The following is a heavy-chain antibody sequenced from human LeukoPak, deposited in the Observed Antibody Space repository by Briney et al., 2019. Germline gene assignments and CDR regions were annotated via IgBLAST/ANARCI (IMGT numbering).Heavy chain of an antibody. Sequence: GGSLRLSCAASGFTFSSYGMHWVRQAPGKGLEWVAVIWYDGSNKYYADSVKGRFTISRDNSKNTLYLQMNSLRAEDTPVYYCARDNDSSVYSTGPVDYWGQGTLVTVSS. CDR2: IWYDGSNK. V-gene: IGHV3-33*01. CDR1: GFTFSSYG. J-gene: IGHJ4*02. D-gene: IGHD3-22*01. CDR3: ARDNDSSVYSTGPVDY.